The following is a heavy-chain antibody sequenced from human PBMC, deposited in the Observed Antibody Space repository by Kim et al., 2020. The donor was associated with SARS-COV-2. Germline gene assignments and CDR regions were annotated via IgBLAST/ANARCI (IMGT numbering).Heavy chain of an antibody. V-gene: IGHV3-7*03. CDR2: IKQDGSEK. J-gene: IGHJ6*02. Sequence: GGSLRLSCAASGFTFSSYWMSWVRQAPGKGLEWVANIKQDGSEKYYVDSVKGRFTISRDNAKNSLYLQMNSLRAEDTAVYYCARDPLVLLWFGELLSNYYYYGMDVWGQGTTVTASS. D-gene: IGHD3-10*01. CDR3: ARDPLVLLWFGELLSNYYYYGMDV. CDR1: GFTFSSYW.